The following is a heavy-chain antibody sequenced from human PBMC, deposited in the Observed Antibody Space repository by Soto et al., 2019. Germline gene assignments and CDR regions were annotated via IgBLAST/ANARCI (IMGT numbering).Heavy chain of an antibody. CDR1: GFTFSNYA. D-gene: IGHD2-2*01. Sequence: EVQLLESGGGLVQPGGSLRLSCAASGFTFSNYAMSWVRQAPGMGLEWVSTISGSGSSISYVDSVKGRFTISRDNSKNTLYLQMNSLRAEDTAVYYCAKGRGGCISTRCYDAFDIWGQGTMVTVSS. CDR2: ISGSGSSI. V-gene: IGHV3-23*01. CDR3: AKGRGGCISTRCYDAFDI. J-gene: IGHJ3*02.